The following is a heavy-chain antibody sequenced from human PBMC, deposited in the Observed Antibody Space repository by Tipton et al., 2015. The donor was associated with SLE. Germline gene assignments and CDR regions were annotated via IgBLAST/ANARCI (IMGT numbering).Heavy chain of an antibody. CDR3: ARHRGDFDY. J-gene: IGHJ4*01. D-gene: IGHD3-16*01. CDR1: GGSFSAYY. V-gene: IGHV4-34*01. Sequence: TLSLTCAVYGGSFSAYYWSWIRQPPGKGLEWIGEINHSGSTNYNPSLKSRVTISVDTSKNQFSLNLSSVTAADTAVYYCARHRGDFDYWGHGTLVTVSS. CDR2: INHSGST.